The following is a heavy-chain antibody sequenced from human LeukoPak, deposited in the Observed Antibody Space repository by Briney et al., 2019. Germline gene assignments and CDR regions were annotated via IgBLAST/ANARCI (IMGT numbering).Heavy chain of an antibody. D-gene: IGHD2-2*01. CDR2: IYYSGST. CDR3: ARRLTQYDCFDP. V-gene: IGHV4-59*01. CDR1: GGSISSYY. J-gene: IGHJ5*02. Sequence: SETLSLTCTVSGGSISSYYWSWIRQPPGKGLEWIGYIYYSGSTNYNPSLKSRVTISVDTSKNQFSLKLSSVTAADTAVYYCARRLTQYDCFDPWGQGILVTVSS.